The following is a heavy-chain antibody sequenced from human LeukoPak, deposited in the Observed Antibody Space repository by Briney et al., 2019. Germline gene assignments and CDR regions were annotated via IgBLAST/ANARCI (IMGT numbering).Heavy chain of an antibody. CDR2: ISGSGGST. Sequence: GGSLRLSCAASGFTFSSYAMSWVRQAPGKGLEWVSAISGSGGSTYYADSVKGRFTISRDNSKNTLYLQMNSLRAEDTAVYYCAKDKDVRGYCSGGSCPYYFDYWGQGTLVTVSS. V-gene: IGHV3-23*01. CDR1: GFTFSSYA. J-gene: IGHJ4*02. CDR3: AKDKDVRGYCSGGSCPYYFDY. D-gene: IGHD2-15*01.